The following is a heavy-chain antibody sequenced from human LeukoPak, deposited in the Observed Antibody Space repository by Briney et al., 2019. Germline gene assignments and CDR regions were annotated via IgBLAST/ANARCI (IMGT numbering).Heavy chain of an antibody. CDR3: ARWRRGDGQGFDY. CDR1: GGSISSSSYY. Sequence: SETLSLTCTVSGGSISSSSYYWGWIRQPPGKGLEWIGSIYYSGSTYYNPSLKSRVTISVDTSKNQFSLKLSSVTAADTAVYYCARWRRGDGQGFDYWGQGTLVTVSS. J-gene: IGHJ4*02. CDR2: IYYSGST. V-gene: IGHV4-39*07. D-gene: IGHD2-21*02.